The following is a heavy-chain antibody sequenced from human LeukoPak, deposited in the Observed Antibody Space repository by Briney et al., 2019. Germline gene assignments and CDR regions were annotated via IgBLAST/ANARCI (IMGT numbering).Heavy chain of an antibody. D-gene: IGHD5-18*01. CDR2: IASSSSSI. CDR1: GFAFSSYS. V-gene: IGHV3-48*01. CDR3: ARVSTSMAP. Sequence: GGSLRLSCAASGFAFSSYSMNWVRQAPGKGLEWISHIASSSSSIYYADSVKGRFTISRDNAKNSLYLQMNSLRAEDTAVYYCARVSTSMAPWGQGTLVTVS. J-gene: IGHJ5*02.